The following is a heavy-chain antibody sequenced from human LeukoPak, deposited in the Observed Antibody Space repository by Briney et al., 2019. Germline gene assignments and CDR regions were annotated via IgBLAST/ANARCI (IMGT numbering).Heavy chain of an antibody. CDR2: IYYSGST. J-gene: IGHJ5*02. D-gene: IGHD2-2*01. CDR1: GGSISSGGYY. Sequence: SQTLSLTCTVSGGSISSGGYYWSWIRQHPGKGLEWIGYIYYSGSTYYNPSLKSRVTISVDTSKNQFSLKLSSVTAADTAVYYCARELGYCSSTSCFKEGHNWFDPWGQETLVTVSS. CDR3: ARELGYCSSTSCFKEGHNWFDP. V-gene: IGHV4-31*03.